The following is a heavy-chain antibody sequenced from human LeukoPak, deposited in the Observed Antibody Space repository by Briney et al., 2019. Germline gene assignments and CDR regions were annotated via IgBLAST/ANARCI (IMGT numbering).Heavy chain of an antibody. D-gene: IGHD3-9*01. CDR2: INPNSGGT. CDR1: GYIFTDYY. Sequence: ASVKVSCKASGYIFTDYYMHWVRQAPGQELGWMGRINPNSGGTNYAQKFQGRVTMTRDTSISTAYTELSSLRSEDTAVYYCARVRDILTGYYGCCFDYWGQGTLVTVSS. CDR3: ARVRDILTGYYGCCFDY. V-gene: IGHV1/OR15-1*01. J-gene: IGHJ4*02.